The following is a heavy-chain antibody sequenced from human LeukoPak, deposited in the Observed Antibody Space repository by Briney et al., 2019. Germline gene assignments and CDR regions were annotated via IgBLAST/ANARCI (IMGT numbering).Heavy chain of an antibody. Sequence: ASVKVSCKASGYTFTSYGISWVRQAPGQGLEWMGWISAYNGNTNYAQKLQGRVTMTTDTSTSTAYMELRSLRSDDTAVYYCATRPYYDRSGYYPYYFDYWGQGTLVTVSS. V-gene: IGHV1-18*01. CDR3: ATRPYYDRSGYYPYYFDY. D-gene: IGHD3-22*01. CDR1: GYTFTSYG. CDR2: ISAYNGNT. J-gene: IGHJ4*02.